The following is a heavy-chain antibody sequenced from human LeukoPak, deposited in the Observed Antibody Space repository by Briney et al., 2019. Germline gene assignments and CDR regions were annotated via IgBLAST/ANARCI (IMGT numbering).Heavy chain of an antibody. D-gene: IGHD1-14*01. V-gene: IGHV3-66*02. J-gene: IGHJ4*02. CDR2: IYSGGST. CDR3: ARDPVAGEPGKGKPTDY. Sequence: GGSLRLSCAASGFTVSSNYMSWVRQAPGKGLEWVSVIYSGGSTYYADSVKGRFTISRDNSKNTLYLQMNSLRAEDTAVYYCARDPVAGEPGKGKPTDYWGQGTLVTVSS. CDR1: GFTVSSNY.